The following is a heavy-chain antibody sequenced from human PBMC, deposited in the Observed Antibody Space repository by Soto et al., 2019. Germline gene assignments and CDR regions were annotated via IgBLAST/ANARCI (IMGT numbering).Heavy chain of an antibody. Sequence: SETLSLTCAVSGYSISSGYYWGCIRQPPGKGLEWIANIYHSGTTYYNPSLKSRVTISVDTSKNKFSLKLYSVTAADTAVYYCARVGGHKYYYDSSGYYYFDYWGQGTRVTV. V-gene: IGHV4-38-2*01. CDR2: IYHSGTT. CDR3: ARVGGHKYYYDSSGYYYFDY. CDR1: GYSISSGYY. D-gene: IGHD3-22*01. J-gene: IGHJ4*02.